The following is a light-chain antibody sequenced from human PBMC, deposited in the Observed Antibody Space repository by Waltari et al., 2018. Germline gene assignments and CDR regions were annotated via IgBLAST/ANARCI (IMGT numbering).Light chain of an antibody. Sequence: SFELTQPHSVSVSPGQTATITCSGAGLRGTTASWYQLRPGQSPVMVIYQDFSRPAGFPARFSGSGSGNIATLTIRETQAMDEADYYCQAWDSGTNYVFGSGTKVTVL. CDR2: QDF. CDR1: GLRGTT. CDR3: QAWDSGTNYV. V-gene: IGLV3-1*01. J-gene: IGLJ1*01.